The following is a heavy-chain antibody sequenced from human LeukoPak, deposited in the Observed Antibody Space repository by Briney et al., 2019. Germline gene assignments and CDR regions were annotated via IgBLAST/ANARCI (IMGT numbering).Heavy chain of an antibody. J-gene: IGHJ4*02. D-gene: IGHD3-22*01. CDR2: ISSSSSYI. CDR1: GFTFSSYS. V-gene: IGHV3-21*01. CDR3: ATESIHYYGADY. Sequence: GGSLRLSCAASGFTFSSYSMNWVRQAPGKGLEWVSSISSSSSYIYYADSVKGRFTISRDNAKNSLYLQMNSLRAEDTAVYYCATESIHYYGADYWGQGTLVTVSS.